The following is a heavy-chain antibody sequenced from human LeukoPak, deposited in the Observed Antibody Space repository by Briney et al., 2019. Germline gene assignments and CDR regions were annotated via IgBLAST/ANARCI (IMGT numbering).Heavy chain of an antibody. CDR2: ISGSGGST. Sequence: GGFLRLSCAASGFTLSSYAMTWVRQAPGKGLEWVSAISGSGGSTYYADSVKGRFTISRDNSKNTLYLQMNSLRAEDTAVYYCAKGGYYYGPGRHFDYWGQGTLVTVSS. CDR1: GFTLSSYA. V-gene: IGHV3-23*01. J-gene: IGHJ4*02. D-gene: IGHD3-10*01. CDR3: AKGGYYYGPGRHFDY.